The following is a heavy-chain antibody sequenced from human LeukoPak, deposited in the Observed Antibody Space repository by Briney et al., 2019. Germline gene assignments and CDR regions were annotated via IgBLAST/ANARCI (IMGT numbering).Heavy chain of an antibody. CDR2: IYYSGST. V-gene: IGHV4-39*07. D-gene: IGHD5-18*01. CDR1: RNPRGSRRYK. CDR3: AREGRYTMALY. J-gene: IGHJ4*02. Sequence: SDPLWLTRTISRNPRGSRRYKWGWIRQHPKKRLEWIGSIYYSGSTYYNPSLKSRVTISVDTSKNQFSLKLSSVTAADTAVYYCAREGRYTMALYWGQGTLVTVSS.